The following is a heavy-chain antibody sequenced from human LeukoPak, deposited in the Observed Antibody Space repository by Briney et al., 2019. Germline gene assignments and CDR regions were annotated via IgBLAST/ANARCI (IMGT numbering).Heavy chain of an antibody. CDR2: IIPIFGTA. CDR1: GGTFSSYA. V-gene: IGHV1-69*13. D-gene: IGHD2-15*01. Sequence: GASVKVSCKASGGTFSSYAISWVRQAPGQGLEWMGGIIPIFGTANYAQKFQGRVTITADESTSTAYMELSSLRSEDTAVYYCAREAKYCSGGSCYFGAFDIWGQGTMVTVSS. CDR3: AREAKYCSGGSCYFGAFDI. J-gene: IGHJ3*02.